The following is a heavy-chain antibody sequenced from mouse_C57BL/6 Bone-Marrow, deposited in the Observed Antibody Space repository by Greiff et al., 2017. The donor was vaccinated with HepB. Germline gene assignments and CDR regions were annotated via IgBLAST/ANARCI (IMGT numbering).Heavy chain of an antibody. CDR2: IYPGDGDT. Sequence: VKLQESGPELVKPGASVKISCKASGYAFSSSWMNWVKQRPGKGLEWIGRIYPGDGDTNYNGKFKGKATLTADKSSSTAYMQLSSLTSEDSAVYYCARDGGWLPYYFDYWGQGTTLTVSS. J-gene: IGHJ2*01. D-gene: IGHD2-3*01. CDR3: ARDGGWLPYYFDY. CDR1: GYAFSSSW. V-gene: IGHV1-82*01.